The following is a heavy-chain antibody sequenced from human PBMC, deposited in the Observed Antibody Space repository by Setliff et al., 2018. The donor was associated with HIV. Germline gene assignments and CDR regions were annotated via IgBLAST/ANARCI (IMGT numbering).Heavy chain of an antibody. CDR1: GGSVNSYH. J-gene: IGHJ5*02. Sequence: SETLSLTCSVSGGSVNSYHWSWIRQPPGKGLEWIGYIYYSGSTNYNPSLKSQVTISVDTSKNQFFLKMTSVTAADTAVYYCARRQRQLATNWFDPWGQGTLVTVSS. D-gene: IGHD6-25*01. CDR2: IYYSGST. V-gene: IGHV4-59*08. CDR3: ARRQRQLATNWFDP.